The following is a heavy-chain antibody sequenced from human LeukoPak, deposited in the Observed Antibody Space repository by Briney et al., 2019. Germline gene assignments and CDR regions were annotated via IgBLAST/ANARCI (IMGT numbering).Heavy chain of an antibody. CDR1: GGSISSYY. J-gene: IGHJ2*01. D-gene: IGHD3-10*01. CDR2: IYYSGST. Sequence: SETLSLTCTVSGGSISSYYWSWIRQPPGKGLEWIGYIYYSGSTNYHPSLKSRVTISVDTSKNQFSLKLSSVTAADTAVYYCARVARITMVRGVAWYFDLWGRGTLVTVSS. V-gene: IGHV4-59*01. CDR3: ARVARITMVRGVAWYFDL.